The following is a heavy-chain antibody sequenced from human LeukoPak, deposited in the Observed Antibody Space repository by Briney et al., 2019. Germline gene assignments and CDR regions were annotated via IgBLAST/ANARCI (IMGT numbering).Heavy chain of an antibody. V-gene: IGHV3-23*01. Sequence: GGSLRLSCAASGFTFSSYGMSWVRQAPGKGLEWVSAISGGGGSTYYADSVKGRFTISRDNSKNTLYLQMNSLRAEDTAVYYCAKNPYGDYVLDYYYYMDVWGKGTTVTISS. D-gene: IGHD4-17*01. J-gene: IGHJ6*03. CDR1: GFTFSSYG. CDR3: AKNPYGDYVLDYYYYMDV. CDR2: ISGGGGST.